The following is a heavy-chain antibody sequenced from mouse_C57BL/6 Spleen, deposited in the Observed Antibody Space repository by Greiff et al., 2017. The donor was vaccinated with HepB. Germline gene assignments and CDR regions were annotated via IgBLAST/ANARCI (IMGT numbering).Heavy chain of an antibody. V-gene: IGHV5-17*01. D-gene: IGHD2-4*01. CDR1: GFTFSDYG. J-gene: IGHJ4*01. CDR3: ARPYDYFYYAMDY. CDR2: ISSGSSTI. Sequence: EVKLMESGGGLVKPGGSLKLSCAASGFTFSDYGMHWVRQAPEKGLEWVAYISSGSSTIYYADTVKGRFTISRDNAKNTLFLQMTSLSSEDTAMYYCARPYDYFYYAMDYWGQGTSVTVSS.